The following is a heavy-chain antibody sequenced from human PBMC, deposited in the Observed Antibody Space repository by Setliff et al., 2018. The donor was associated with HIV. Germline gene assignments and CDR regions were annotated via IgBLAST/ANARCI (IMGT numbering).Heavy chain of an antibody. Sequence: PGGSLRLSCGASGFTFDNYTMHWVRQVPGKGLEWLSLISGGGSSTYYAGSGKGRFTNSRDNSKNMLYLQMDRLKAEDTAVYYCARGRNRNYVVYGMDVWGQGTTVTVSS. CDR1: GFTFDNYT. CDR2: ISGGGSST. CDR3: ARGRNRNYVVYGMDV. V-gene: IGHV3-23*01. D-gene: IGHD1-7*01. J-gene: IGHJ6*02.